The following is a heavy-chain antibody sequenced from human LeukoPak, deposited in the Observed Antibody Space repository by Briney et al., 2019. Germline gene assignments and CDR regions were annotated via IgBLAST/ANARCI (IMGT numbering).Heavy chain of an antibody. D-gene: IGHD2-2*01. J-gene: IGHJ4*02. Sequence: GGSLRLSCAASGFTFSSYAMSWVRQAPGKGLEWVSGISGRGGSTYYADSVKGRFTISRDNAKNSLYLQMNSLRAEDTAVYYCARSPYCSSTSCYNLDYWGQGTLVTVSS. V-gene: IGHV3-23*01. CDR2: ISGRGGST. CDR3: ARSPYCSSTSCYNLDY. CDR1: GFTFSSYA.